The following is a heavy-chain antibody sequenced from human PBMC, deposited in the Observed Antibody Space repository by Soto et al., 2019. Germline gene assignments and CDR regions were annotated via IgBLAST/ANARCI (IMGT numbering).Heavy chain of an antibody. D-gene: IGHD3-10*01. CDR3: ARERITMVRRVIYYYGMDV. CDR2: INPSGEST. CDR1: GYTFTTYY. Sequence: ASVKVSCKASGYTFTTYYMHWVRQAPGQGLEWMGVINPSGESTTYAQNLQGRVTMTRDTSTSTVYMELSSLRSEDTAVYYCARERITMVRRVIYYYGMDVWGQGTTVTVSS. J-gene: IGHJ6*02. V-gene: IGHV1-46*01.